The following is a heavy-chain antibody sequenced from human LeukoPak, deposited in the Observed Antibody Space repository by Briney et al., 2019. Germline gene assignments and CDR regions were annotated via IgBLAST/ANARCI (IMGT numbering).Heavy chain of an antibody. D-gene: IGHD2-15*01. V-gene: IGHV3-23*01. CDR2: ISGSGGST. Sequence: GGSWKFSVQASGLTFSTLALAWFRRAPGKGLGWASAISGSGGSTYYADSVKGRITISRDNSKNTLYLQMNSLRAEDTAVYYCAKEAATLTADDYWGQGTLVTVSS. J-gene: IGHJ4*02. CDR1: GLTFSTLA. CDR3: AKEAATLTADDY.